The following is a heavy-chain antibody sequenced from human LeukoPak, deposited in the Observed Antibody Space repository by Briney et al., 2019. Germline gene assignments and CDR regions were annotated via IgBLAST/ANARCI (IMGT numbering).Heavy chain of an antibody. D-gene: IGHD3-10*01. CDR1: GFTFSSYS. CDR2: IKSKTDGGTT. J-gene: IGHJ5*02. CDR3: TRGYWFDP. Sequence: GGSLRLSCAASGFTFSSYSMNWVRRAPGKGLEWVGRIKSKTDGGTTDYAAPVKGRFTISRDNSKNTLYLQMNSLKTEDTAVYYCTRGYWFDPWGQGTLVTVSS. V-gene: IGHV3-15*01.